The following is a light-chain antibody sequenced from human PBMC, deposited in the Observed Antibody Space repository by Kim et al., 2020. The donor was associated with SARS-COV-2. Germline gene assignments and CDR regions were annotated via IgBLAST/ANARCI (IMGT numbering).Light chain of an antibody. CDR1: QSVLYSSNNKNY. Sequence: ATINCKSSQSVLYSSNNKNYLAWYQQKPGQPPKLLIYWASTRESGVPDRFSGSGSGTDFTLTISSLQAEDVAVYYCQQYYSAPLTFGGGTKVEIK. CDR2: WAS. V-gene: IGKV4-1*01. J-gene: IGKJ4*01. CDR3: QQYYSAPLT.